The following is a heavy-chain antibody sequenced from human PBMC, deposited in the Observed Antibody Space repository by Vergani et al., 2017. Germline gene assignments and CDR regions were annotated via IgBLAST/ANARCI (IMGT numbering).Heavy chain of an antibody. CDR3: ASIATEISSGWYGYFDL. Sequence: QVQLVQSGAEVKKPGSSVKVSCKASGGTFSSYAISWVRQAPGQGLEWMGRIIPIFGTANYAQKFKGRVTITADESTSTAYMELSILRSEYTDLYYCASIATEISSGWYGYFDLWGRGTLVTVSS. D-gene: IGHD6-19*01. CDR1: GGTFSSYA. V-gene: IGHV1-69*18. CDR2: IIPIFGTA. J-gene: IGHJ2*01.